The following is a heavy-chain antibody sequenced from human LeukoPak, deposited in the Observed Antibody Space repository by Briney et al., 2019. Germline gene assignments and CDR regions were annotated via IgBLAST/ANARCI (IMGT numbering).Heavy chain of an antibody. D-gene: IGHD3-22*01. V-gene: IGHV3-9*01. CDR1: GFTFDDYA. CDR3: AKSTLYDTPYYFDY. CDR2: ISWNSGSI. Sequence: GGSLRLSCAVSGFTFDDYAMHWVRQAPGKGLEWVSGISWNSGSIDYADSVKGRFTISRDNAKNSLYLQMNSLRAEDTALYYCAKSTLYDTPYYFDYWGQGTLVTVSS. J-gene: IGHJ4*02.